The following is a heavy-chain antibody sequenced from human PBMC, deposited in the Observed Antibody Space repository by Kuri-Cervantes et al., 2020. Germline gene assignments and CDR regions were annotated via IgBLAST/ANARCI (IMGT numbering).Heavy chain of an antibody. D-gene: IGHD2-2*01. V-gene: IGHV3-9*01. Sequence: GGSLRLSCAASGFTFDDYAMHWVRQAPGKGLEWVSGISWNSGSIGYADSVKGRFTISRDNAKNSLYLQMNSLKTEDTAVYYCTTIIIYCSSTSCYPFDYWGQGTLVTVSS. CDR1: GFTFDDYA. CDR3: TTIIIYCSSTSCYPFDY. CDR2: ISWNSGSI. J-gene: IGHJ4*02.